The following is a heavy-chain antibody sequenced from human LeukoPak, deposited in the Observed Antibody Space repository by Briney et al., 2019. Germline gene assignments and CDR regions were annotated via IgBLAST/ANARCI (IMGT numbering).Heavy chain of an antibody. CDR2: IYYSGNA. CDR3: ARQDVSAYRLGHFDF. Sequence: SETLSLTCTVSSGSISSSSHYWGWVRQPPGKGLEWIGSIYYSGNAYYNPSLKSRVTISVDTSKNQFSLKLSSVTAADTAVYYCARQDVSAYRLGHFDFWGQGTLVTVSS. D-gene: IGHD2-21*01. V-gene: IGHV4-39*01. CDR1: SGSISSSSHY. J-gene: IGHJ4*02.